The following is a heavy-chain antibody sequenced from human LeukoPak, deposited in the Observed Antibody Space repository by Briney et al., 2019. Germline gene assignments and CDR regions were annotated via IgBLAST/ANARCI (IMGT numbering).Heavy chain of an antibody. CDR3: ARGEPTWIQLWPFDY. Sequence: PGGSLRLSCAASGFTFSSYAMSWVRQAAGKGLEWVSAISGSGGSTYYADSVEGRFTISRDNSKNTLYLQMNSLRAEDTAVYYCARGEPTWIQLWPFDYWGQGTLVTVSS. J-gene: IGHJ4*02. CDR2: ISGSGGST. CDR1: GFTFSSYA. V-gene: IGHV3-23*01. D-gene: IGHD5-18*01.